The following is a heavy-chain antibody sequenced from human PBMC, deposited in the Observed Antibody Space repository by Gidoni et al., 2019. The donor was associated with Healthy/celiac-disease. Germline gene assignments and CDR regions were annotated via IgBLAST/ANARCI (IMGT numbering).Heavy chain of an antibody. V-gene: IGHV4-34*01. CDR3: ARVRARGRTGENYYYYGMDV. Sequence: QVQLQQWGAGLLKPSETLSLTCAVYGGSFSGYYWSWIRQPPGKGLEWIGEINHSGSTNYNPSLKSRVTISVDTSKNQFSLKLSSVTAADTAVYYCARVRARGRTGENYYYYGMDVWGQGTTVTVSS. CDR2: INHSGST. D-gene: IGHD2-15*01. CDR1: GGSFSGYY. J-gene: IGHJ6*02.